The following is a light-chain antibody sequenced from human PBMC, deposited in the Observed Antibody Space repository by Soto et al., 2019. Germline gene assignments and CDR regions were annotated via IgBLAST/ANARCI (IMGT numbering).Light chain of an antibody. Sequence: QSALTQPASVSGSPGQSITISCTGTSSDVGDHNYVAWYQQHPGKAPKPIIYDVNNRPSGISNRFSGFKSGNTASLTISWLQAEDEADYFCSSPTSSSTYVFGTGTKVTVL. CDR3: SSPTSSSTYV. CDR2: DVN. J-gene: IGLJ1*01. CDR1: SSDVGDHNY. V-gene: IGLV2-14*03.